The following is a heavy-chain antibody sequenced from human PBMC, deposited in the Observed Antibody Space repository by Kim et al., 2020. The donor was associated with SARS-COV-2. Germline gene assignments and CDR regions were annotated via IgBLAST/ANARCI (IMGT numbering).Heavy chain of an antibody. CDR1: GFTFSSYA. Sequence: GGSLRLSCAASGFTFSSYAMSWVRQAPGKGLEWVSGISSNGGTTNYTDSVKGRFTISRNNSKKTVYLQMNSLRAEDTAVYNCAPLGRGGDYDNFDHWGQGTLVTVSS. D-gene: IGHD2-21*02. J-gene: IGHJ4*02. CDR3: APLGRGGDYDNFDH. V-gene: IGHV3-23*01. CDR2: ISSNGGTT.